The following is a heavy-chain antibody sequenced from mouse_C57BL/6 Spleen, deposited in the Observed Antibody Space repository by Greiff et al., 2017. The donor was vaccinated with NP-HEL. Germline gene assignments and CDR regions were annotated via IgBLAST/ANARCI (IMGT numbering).Heavy chain of an antibody. V-gene: IGHV1-55*01. D-gene: IGHD1-1*01. CDR1: GYTFTSYW. Sequence: VQLQQPGAELVKPGASVKMSCKASGYTFTSYWITWVKQRPGQGLEWIGDIYPGSGSTNYNEKFKSKATLTVDTSSSTAYMQRSSLTSEDSAVYYCARSTTVVATDWYFDVWGTGTTVTVSS. CDR2: IYPGSGST. CDR3: ARSTTVVATDWYFDV. J-gene: IGHJ1*03.